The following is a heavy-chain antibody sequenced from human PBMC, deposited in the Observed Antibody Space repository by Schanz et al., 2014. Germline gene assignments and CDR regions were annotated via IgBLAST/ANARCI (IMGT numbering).Heavy chain of an antibody. D-gene: IGHD5-12*01. J-gene: IGHJ2*01. CDR3: ARVVRYSGYVRHWFFDL. CDR2: IHSTGET. CDR1: GFAFSSHD. V-gene: IGHV3-13*01. Sequence: VQLVESGGGVVQPGGSLRLSCVASGFAFSSHDMHWVRQVTGKGLQWVSAIHSTGETYYPDSVQGRFTISRENTKNSLYLQMTNLRAGDTAIYYCARVVRYSGYVRHWFFDLWGRGTSVTVSS.